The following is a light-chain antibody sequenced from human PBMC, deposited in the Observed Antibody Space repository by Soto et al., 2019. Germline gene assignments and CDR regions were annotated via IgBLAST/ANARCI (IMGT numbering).Light chain of an antibody. CDR1: QSISSW. CDR3: QQYNSYRT. Sequence: DIQMTQSPSTLSASVGDRVTITCRASQSISSWLAWYQQKPGKAPKLLIYKASSLESGVPSRFSGSGSGTEFTLTISSLQPDYFATYYRQQYNSYRTFGQGTKVEIK. CDR2: KAS. V-gene: IGKV1-5*03. J-gene: IGKJ1*01.